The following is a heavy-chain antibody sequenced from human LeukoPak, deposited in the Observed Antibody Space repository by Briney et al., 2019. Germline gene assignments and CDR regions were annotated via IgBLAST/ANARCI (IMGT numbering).Heavy chain of an antibody. J-gene: IGHJ4*02. Sequence: PGGSLRLSCAASGFTFSSYWMHWVRQAPGKGLEWVSAISGSGGSTYYADSVKGRFTISRDNSKNTLYLQKNSLRAEDTAVYYCAKGFYDFWSGYFDYWGQGTLVTVSS. V-gene: IGHV3-23*01. D-gene: IGHD3-3*01. CDR3: AKGFYDFWSGYFDY. CDR2: ISGSGGST. CDR1: GFTFSSYW.